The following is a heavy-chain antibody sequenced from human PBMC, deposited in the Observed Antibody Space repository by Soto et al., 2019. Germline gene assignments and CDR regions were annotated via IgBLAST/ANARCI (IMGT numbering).Heavy chain of an antibody. CDR1: GFTFSTCD. CDR3: AREWNTAYIDF. J-gene: IGHJ4*02. V-gene: IGHV3-48*03. D-gene: IGHD3-16*01. CDR2: ISGTGSTK. Sequence: EVQLVESGGGLVQPGESLRLSCEASGFTFSTCDMHWVRQAPGKGLEWVSYISGTGSTKYFADSVKGRFTISRDNAKNSLYLHMNSLRAEDTALYYCAREWNTAYIDFWGQGTLVTVSS.